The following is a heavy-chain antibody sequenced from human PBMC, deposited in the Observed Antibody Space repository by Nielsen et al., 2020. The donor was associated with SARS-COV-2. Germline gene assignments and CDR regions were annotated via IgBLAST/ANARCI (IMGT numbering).Heavy chain of an antibody. CDR1: GCTFTSYS. CDR2: IIPILGIA. J-gene: IGHJ4*02. D-gene: IGHD2-15*01. CDR3: ARAVVHCSGGSCYFRHSFDY. Sequence: SVKVSCKASGCTFTSYSISWVRQAPGQGLEWMGRIIPILGIANYAQKFQGRVTITADKSTSTAYMELSSLRSEDTAVYYCARAVVHCSGGSCYFRHSFDYWGQGTLVTVSS. V-gene: IGHV1-69*04.